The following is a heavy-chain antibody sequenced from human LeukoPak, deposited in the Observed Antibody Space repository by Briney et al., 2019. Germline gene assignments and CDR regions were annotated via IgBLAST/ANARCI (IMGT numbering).Heavy chain of an antibody. Sequence: GGSLRLSCTASGFTFGDYAMSWFRQAPGRGLEWVGFTRSKAYGGTTEYAASVKGRFTISRDDSKSIAYLQMNSLKTEDTAVYYCTRAVSAGTYDYWGQGTLVTVSS. D-gene: IGHD6-19*01. V-gene: IGHV3-49*03. J-gene: IGHJ4*02. CDR1: GFTFGDYA. CDR2: TRSKAYGGTT. CDR3: TRAVSAGTYDY.